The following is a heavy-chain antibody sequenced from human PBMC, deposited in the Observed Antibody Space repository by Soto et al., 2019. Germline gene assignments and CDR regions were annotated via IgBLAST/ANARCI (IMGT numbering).Heavy chain of an antibody. V-gene: IGHV1-69*02. CDR1: GGTFSRYT. Sequence: QVQLVQSGAEVKKPGSSVKVSCKASGGTFSRYTFTWVRQAPGQGLEWMGRIIPILDIPNYAQNFQGRVTIAAAKSTSTAYMGLRSLTSCDTAVYYCASPFTGVLVLGTSPPGGDNYGWDVWGQGTTVTVSS. D-gene: IGHD2-8*02. J-gene: IGHJ6*02. CDR3: ASPFTGVLVLGTSPPGGDNYGWDV. CDR2: IIPILDIP.